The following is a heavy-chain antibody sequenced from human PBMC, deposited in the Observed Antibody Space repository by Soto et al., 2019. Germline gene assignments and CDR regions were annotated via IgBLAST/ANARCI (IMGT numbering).Heavy chain of an antibody. CDR1: GFTFSSHS. CDR3: ARGVGGGGWYGPVDY. D-gene: IGHD6-19*01. CDR2: ISSSSDSI. V-gene: IGHV3-21*01. Sequence: GGSLRLSCAASGFTFSSHSMNWVRRAPGKGLEWVSSISSSSDSIQYADSVRGRFTISRDNSKNTLYLQVNSLRAEDTAVYYCARGVGGGGWYGPVDYWGQGTLVTVSS. J-gene: IGHJ4*02.